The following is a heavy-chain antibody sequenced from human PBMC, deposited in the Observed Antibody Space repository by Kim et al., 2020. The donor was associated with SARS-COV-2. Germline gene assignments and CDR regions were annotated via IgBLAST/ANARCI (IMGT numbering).Heavy chain of an antibody. CDR2: INSDGSDT. Sequence: GGSLRLSCAASGFTFTRYWMHWVRQAPGKGLVIIARINSDGSDTTYADSVKGRFTISKDNAKNTLYLQMNSLRAEDTAVYYCSSGLNNENSPWGQGNLVTVST. CDR3: SSGLNNENSP. V-gene: IGHV3-74*01. D-gene: IGHD2-15*01. CDR1: GFTFTRYW. J-gene: IGHJ1*01.